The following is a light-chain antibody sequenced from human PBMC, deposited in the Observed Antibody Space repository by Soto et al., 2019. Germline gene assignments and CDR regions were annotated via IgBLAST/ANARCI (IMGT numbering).Light chain of an antibody. Sequence: QSVLTQPPSASGTPGQRVTISCSGSSSNIESNTVSWYQQLPGTAPKLLIYSNNQRSSGVPDRFSCSKSGTSASLAITGLQSEDEADYYCAAWDDSLNGVVFGGGTQLTVL. CDR2: SNN. V-gene: IGLV1-44*01. CDR1: SSNIESNT. J-gene: IGLJ2*01. CDR3: AAWDDSLNGVV.